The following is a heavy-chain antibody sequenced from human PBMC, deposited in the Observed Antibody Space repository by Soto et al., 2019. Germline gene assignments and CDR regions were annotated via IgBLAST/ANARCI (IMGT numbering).Heavy chain of an antibody. D-gene: IGHD3-10*01. CDR1: GFTLSSYA. CDR3: AKGRGSGKVAYYYYGMDV. Sequence: GGSLRLSCAASGFTLSSYAMSWVRQAPGKGLEWVSAISGSGGSTYYADSVKGRFTISRDNSKNTLYLQMNSLRAEDTAVYYCAKGRGSGKVAYYYYGMDVWGQGTTVTVSS. V-gene: IGHV3-23*01. J-gene: IGHJ6*02. CDR2: ISGSGGST.